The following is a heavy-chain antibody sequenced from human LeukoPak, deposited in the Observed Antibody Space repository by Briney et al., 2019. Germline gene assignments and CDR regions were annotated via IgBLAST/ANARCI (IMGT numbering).Heavy chain of an antibody. V-gene: IGHV3-74*01. CDR3: ESLAALGVLDV. Sequence: PGGSLRLSCAASGFTFSNYWMHWLRQAPGKGLVWVSRINSEGSSTSYADSVKGRFTISRDNAKNTLYPQMNSLRAEDTAVYYCESLAALGVLDVWGKGTTVTVSS. CDR2: INSEGSST. D-gene: IGHD6-13*01. CDR1: GFTFSNYW. J-gene: IGHJ6*04.